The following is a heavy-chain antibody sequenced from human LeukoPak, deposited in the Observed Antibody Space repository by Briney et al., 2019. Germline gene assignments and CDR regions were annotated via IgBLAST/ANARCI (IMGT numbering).Heavy chain of an antibody. V-gene: IGHV1-69*04. J-gene: IGHJ5*02. Sequence: SVKVSCKASGYTFTSYGISWVRQAPGQGLEWMGRIIPILGIANYAQKFQGRVTITADKSTSTAYMELSSLRSEDTAVYYCASEVTSSRWFDPWGQGTLVTVSS. CDR2: IIPILGIA. D-gene: IGHD3-10*01. CDR1: GYTFTSYG. CDR3: ASEVTSSRWFDP.